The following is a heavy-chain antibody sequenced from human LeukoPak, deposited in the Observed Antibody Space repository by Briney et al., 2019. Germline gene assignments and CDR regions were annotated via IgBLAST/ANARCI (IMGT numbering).Heavy chain of an antibody. Sequence: PSETLSLTCTVSGGSISSYYWSWIRQPAGKGLEWIGRIYTSGSTNYNPSLKSRVTISVDTSKNQFSLKLSSVTAADTAVYYCARDPGDYYDSSGAFDIWGQGTMVTVSS. CDR2: IYTSGST. D-gene: IGHD3-22*01. CDR1: GGSISSYY. CDR3: ARDPGDYYDSSGAFDI. V-gene: IGHV4-4*07. J-gene: IGHJ3*02.